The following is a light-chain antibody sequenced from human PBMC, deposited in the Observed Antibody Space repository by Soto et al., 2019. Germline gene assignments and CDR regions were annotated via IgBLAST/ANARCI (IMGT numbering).Light chain of an antibody. Sequence: DIQMTQSPSSLSASVGDRVTITCRASQNIDTFLNWYQHKPGTAPKLLIHAASSLQSGVPSRFSATGSGTDFSLTISSLQPEDFATYYCQQSYSVRWSFGQGTKAEIK. J-gene: IGKJ1*01. CDR2: AAS. CDR1: QNIDTF. CDR3: QQSYSVRWS. V-gene: IGKV1-39*01.